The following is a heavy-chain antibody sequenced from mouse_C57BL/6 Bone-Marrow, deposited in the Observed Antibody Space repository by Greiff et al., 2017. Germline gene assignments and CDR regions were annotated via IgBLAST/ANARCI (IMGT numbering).Heavy chain of an antibody. D-gene: IGHD1-1*01. J-gene: IGHJ3*01. V-gene: IGHV1-64*01. CDR3: ARGIYYYGSSVFAY. CDR1: GYTFTSYW. CDR2: IHPNSGST. Sequence: VQLQQSGAELVKPGASVKLSCKASGYTFTSYWMHWVKQRPGQGLEWIGMIHPNSGSTNYNEKFKSKATLTADKSSSTAYMQLSSLTSEDSAVYYCARGIYYYGSSVFAYGGQGTLVTVSA.